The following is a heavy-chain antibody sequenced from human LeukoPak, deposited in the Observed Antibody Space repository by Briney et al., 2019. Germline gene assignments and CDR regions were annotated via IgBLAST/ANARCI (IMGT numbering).Heavy chain of an antibody. CDR1: GGSIINSNYY. V-gene: IGHV4-39*01. CDR2: IFYSGNT. J-gene: IGHJ4*02. D-gene: IGHD2-2*01. Sequence: SETLSLTCTVSGGSIINSNYYWGWIRQPPGKGLEWIGNIFYSGNTYYNVSLKSRVSISVDTSKNQFSLKVSSVTATDTAVYFCARRLFTNYFDYWGQGILVTVSS. CDR3: ARRLFTNYFDY.